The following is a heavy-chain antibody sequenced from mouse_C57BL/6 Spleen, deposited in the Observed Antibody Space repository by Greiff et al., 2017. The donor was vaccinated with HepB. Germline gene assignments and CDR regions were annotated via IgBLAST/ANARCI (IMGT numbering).Heavy chain of an antibody. Sequence: VQLQQSGPELVKPGASVKISCKASGYTFTDYYMNWVKQSHGKSLEWIGDINPNNGGTRYNQKFKGKATLTVDKASSTAYMELRSLTSEDSAVYYCARDGYDYDEDYAMDYWGQGTSVTVSS. CDR2: INPNNGGT. D-gene: IGHD2-4*01. J-gene: IGHJ4*01. V-gene: IGHV1-26*01. CDR3: ARDGYDYDEDYAMDY. CDR1: GYTFTDYY.